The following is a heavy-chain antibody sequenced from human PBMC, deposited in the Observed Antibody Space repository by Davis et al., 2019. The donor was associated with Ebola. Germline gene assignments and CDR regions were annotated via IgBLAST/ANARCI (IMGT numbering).Heavy chain of an antibody. CDR2: IYYSGST. J-gene: IGHJ4*02. Sequence: SETLSLTCTVSGGSISSYYWSWIRQPPGKGLEWIGYIYYSGSTYYNPSLKSRVTISVDTSKNQFSLKLSPVTAADTAVYYCARLVTNLDYWGQGTLVTVSS. V-gene: IGHV4-59*08. CDR3: ARLVTNLDY. CDR1: GGSISSYY. D-gene: IGHD2-8*01.